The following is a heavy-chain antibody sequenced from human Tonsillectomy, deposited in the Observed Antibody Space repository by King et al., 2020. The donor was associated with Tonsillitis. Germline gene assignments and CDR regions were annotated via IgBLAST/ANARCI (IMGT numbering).Heavy chain of an antibody. CDR3: ARVFLSYLTWFDP. Sequence: QLVQSGAEVKKPGASVKVSCKASGYTVTSSGISWVRQSPGQGLEWMGWISAYNGNTNYAQKLQGRVTMTTDTSTSTAYMELRSLRPDDTAVYYCARVFLSYLTWFDPWGQGTLVTVSS. D-gene: IGHD3-3*01. V-gene: IGHV1-18*01. J-gene: IGHJ5*02. CDR1: GYTVTSSG. CDR2: ISAYNGNT.